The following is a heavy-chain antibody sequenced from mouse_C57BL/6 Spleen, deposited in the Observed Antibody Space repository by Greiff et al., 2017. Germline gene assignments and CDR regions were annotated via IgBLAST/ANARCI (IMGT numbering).Heavy chain of an antibody. D-gene: IGHD1-1*01. CDR1: GYSITSDY. Sequence: EVQRVESGPGLAKPSQTLSLTCSVTGYSITSDYWNWIRKFPGNKLEYMGYISYSGSTYYNPSLKSRISITRDTSKNQYYLQLNSVTTEDTATYYCARSPWAITTVVAPFAYWGQGTQVTVSA. J-gene: IGHJ3*01. CDR2: ISYSGST. CDR3: ARSPWAITTVVAPFAY. V-gene: IGHV3-8*01.